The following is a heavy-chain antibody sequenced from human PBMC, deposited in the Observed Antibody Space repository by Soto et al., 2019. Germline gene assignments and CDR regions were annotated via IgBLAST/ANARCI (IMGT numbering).Heavy chain of an antibody. CDR1: GGSISSYY. CDR3: ARGAIYCSSTSCWFDP. CDR2: IYYSGST. J-gene: IGHJ5*02. D-gene: IGHD2-2*01. Sequence: SETLSLTCTVSGGSISSYYWSWIRQPPGKGLEWIGYIYYSGSTNYNPSLKSRVTISVDTSKNQFSLKLSSVTAADTAVCYFARGAIYCSSTSCWFDPWGQGTLVTVSS. V-gene: IGHV4-59*01.